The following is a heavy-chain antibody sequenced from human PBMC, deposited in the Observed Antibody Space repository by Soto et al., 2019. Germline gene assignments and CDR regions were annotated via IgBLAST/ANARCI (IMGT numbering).Heavy chain of an antibody. V-gene: IGHV1-46*01. CDR1: GYTFTSYY. CDR3: ATFPSGGDYVDY. Sequence: ASVKVSCKASGYTFTSYYMHWVRQAPGQGLEWMGIINPSGGSTSYAQKFQGRVTMTRDTSTSTVYMELSSLRSEDTAVYYCATFPSGGDYVDYWGQGTLVTVSS. J-gene: IGHJ4*02. CDR2: INPSGGST.